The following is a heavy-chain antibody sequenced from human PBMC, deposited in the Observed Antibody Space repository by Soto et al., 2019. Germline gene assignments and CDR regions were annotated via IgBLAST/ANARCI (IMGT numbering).Heavy chain of an antibody. CDR1: GYSLARYG. CDR3: TRPEYNWNDVGFDP. D-gene: IGHD1-1*01. J-gene: IGHJ5*02. Sequence: GGAGEVCCEASGYSLARYGISWGGQAPGQGLGWMGWISAYNGNTNYAQKLQGRVTMTTDTSTSTAYMELRSLRSDDTAVYYCTRPEYNWNDVGFDPWAQRTLVPVSS. V-gene: IGHV1-18*01. CDR2: ISAYNGNT.